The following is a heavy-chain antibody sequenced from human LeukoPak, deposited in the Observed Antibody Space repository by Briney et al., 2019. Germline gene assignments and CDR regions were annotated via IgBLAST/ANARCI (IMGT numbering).Heavy chain of an antibody. CDR1: GFTFSSYA. V-gene: IGHV3-23*01. Sequence: GGSLRLSCAASGFTFSSYAMSWVRQAPGKGLEWVSGISGSGGSTYYADSVKGRFTISRDNSKNTLYLQMSSLRAEDTAVYYCAKGDHYYDTSGDYYMDVWGKGTTVTVSS. CDR3: AKGDHYYDTSGDYYMDV. CDR2: ISGSGGST. J-gene: IGHJ6*03. D-gene: IGHD3-22*01.